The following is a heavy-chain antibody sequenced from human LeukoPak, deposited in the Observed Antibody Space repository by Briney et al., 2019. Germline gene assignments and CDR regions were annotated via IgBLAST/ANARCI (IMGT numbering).Heavy chain of an antibody. J-gene: IGHJ4*02. Sequence: PGGSLRLSCAASGFTFSSYGMSWVRQAPGKGLEWVSAISGSGGSTYYADSVKGRFTVSRDNSKNTLYLQMNSLRAEDTAVYYCAKAGSIRFDYWGQGTLVTVSS. CDR1: GFTFSSYG. D-gene: IGHD1-26*01. CDR2: ISGSGGST. V-gene: IGHV3-23*01. CDR3: AKAGSIRFDY.